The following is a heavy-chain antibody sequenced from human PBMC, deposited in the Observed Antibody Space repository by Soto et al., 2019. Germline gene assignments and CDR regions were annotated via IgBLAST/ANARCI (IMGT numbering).Heavy chain of an antibody. Sequence: QVQLVQSGAEVKKPGASVKVSCKASGYTFTSYGISSVRQAPGQGLVWMGWISAYNGKTNYAQQLQGRVTMTTDTSTSTAYMELRSLRSDDTSVYYCARDWAAAGPVDYWGQGTLVTASS. J-gene: IGHJ4*02. CDR3: ARDWAAAGPVDY. CDR2: ISAYNGKT. CDR1: GYTFTSYG. V-gene: IGHV1-18*01. D-gene: IGHD6-13*01.